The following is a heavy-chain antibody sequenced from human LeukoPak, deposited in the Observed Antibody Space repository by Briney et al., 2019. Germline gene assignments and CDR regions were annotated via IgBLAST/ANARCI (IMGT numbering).Heavy chain of an antibody. D-gene: IGHD3-3*01. CDR3: ARGGFLEGYFDY. CDR1: GYTFTSYA. CDR2: INAGNGNT. V-gene: IGHV1-3*01. Sequence: ASVKVSCKASGYTFTSYAMHWVRQAPGQRLEWMGWINAGNGNTKYSQKFQGRVTITRDTSASTAYMELSSLRSEDTAVYYCARGGFLEGYFDYWGQGTLVTVSS. J-gene: IGHJ4*02.